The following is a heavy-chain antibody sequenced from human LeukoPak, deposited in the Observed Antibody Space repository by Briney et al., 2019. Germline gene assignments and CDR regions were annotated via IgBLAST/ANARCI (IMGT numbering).Heavy chain of an antibody. Sequence: GALRLSCAASGFTFSSYWMSWVRQAPGKGLEWVAVLSYDGSDKYYADSVKGRFTISRDNSKNTLYLQMNSLRAEDTAVYYCARPYYDSSGYRFDYWGQGTLVTVSS. D-gene: IGHD3-22*01. CDR3: ARPYYDSSGYRFDY. CDR1: GFTFSSYW. CDR2: LSYDGSDK. J-gene: IGHJ4*02. V-gene: IGHV3-30-3*01.